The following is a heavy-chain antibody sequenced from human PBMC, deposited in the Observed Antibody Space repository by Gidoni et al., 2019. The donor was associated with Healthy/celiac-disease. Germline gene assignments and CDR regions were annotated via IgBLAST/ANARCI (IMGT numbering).Heavy chain of an antibody. J-gene: IGHJ6*02. D-gene: IGHD2-15*01. Sequence: QVQLVQSGAEVKKPGSSVKVSCKASGGTFSSYAISWVRQAPGQGLEWMGGIIPIFGTANYAQKFQGRVTITADKSTSTAYMELSSLRSEDTAVYYCARARYCSGGSCYSGPLYYYYGMDVWSQGTTVTVSS. CDR3: ARARYCSGGSCYSGPLYYYYGMDV. CDR1: GGTFSSYA. CDR2: IIPIFGTA. V-gene: IGHV1-69*06.